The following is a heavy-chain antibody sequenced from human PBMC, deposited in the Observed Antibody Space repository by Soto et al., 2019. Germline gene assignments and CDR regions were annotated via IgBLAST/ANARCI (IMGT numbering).Heavy chain of an antibody. D-gene: IGHD3-10*01. J-gene: IGHJ4*02. CDR2: ISWNGAAT. CDR1: GFTFDDYA. Sequence: EAQLFESGGGLVQPGRSLRLSCVASGFTFDDYAIHWVRQAPVKGLEWVSGISWNGAATGYADSVKGRFTISRDNAKNSLYLQMSSLRTEDTAIYYCANLPLYGSGFDCWGQGTLVTVSS. V-gene: IGHV3-9*01. CDR3: ANLPLYGSGFDC.